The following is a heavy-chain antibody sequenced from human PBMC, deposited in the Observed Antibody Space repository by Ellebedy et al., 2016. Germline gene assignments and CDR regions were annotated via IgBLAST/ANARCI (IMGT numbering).Heavy chain of an antibody. CDR2: ISVNGGST. CDR3: AKDIGIWFGDLDSFDI. J-gene: IGHJ3*02. V-gene: IGHV3-23*01. D-gene: IGHD3-10*01. Sequence: GGSLRLSCAASGFTFSSYAHSWVRQGPGKGLEWVSAISVNGGSTYYADSVKGRFTVSRDNSKNTLYLQMNSLRAEDTAVYYCAKDIGIWFGDLDSFDIWGQGTMVTVSS. CDR1: GFTFSSYA.